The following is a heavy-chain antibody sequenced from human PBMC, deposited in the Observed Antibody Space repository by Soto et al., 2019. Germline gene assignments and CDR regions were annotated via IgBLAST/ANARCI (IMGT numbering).Heavy chain of an antibody. Sequence: SETLSLTCTVSGGSISNYYWSWIRHPPGKKLEWIGYIYYSGSTNYNPSLKSRVTISVDTSKNQFSLKLSSVTAADTAVYYCARRYGSAFDIWGQGTMVT. CDR1: GGSISNYY. CDR2: IYYSGST. V-gene: IGHV4-59*01. J-gene: IGHJ3*02. CDR3: ARRYGSAFDI. D-gene: IGHD3-10*01.